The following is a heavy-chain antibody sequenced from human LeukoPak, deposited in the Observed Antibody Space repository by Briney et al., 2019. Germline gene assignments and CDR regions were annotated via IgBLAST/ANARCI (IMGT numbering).Heavy chain of an antibody. Sequence: GGSLRLSCAASGFTFSSYAMSWVRQAPGKGLEWVSAISGSGGSTYYADSVKGRFTISRDNAKNSLYLQMNSLRAEDTAVYYCARVSSSSWYPNFDYWGQGTLVTVSS. D-gene: IGHD6-13*01. CDR3: ARVSSSSWYPNFDY. J-gene: IGHJ4*02. V-gene: IGHV3-23*01. CDR1: GFTFSSYA. CDR2: ISGSGGST.